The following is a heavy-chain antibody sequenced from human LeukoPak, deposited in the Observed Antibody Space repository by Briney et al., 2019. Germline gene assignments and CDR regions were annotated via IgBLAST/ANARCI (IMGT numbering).Heavy chain of an antibody. Sequence: SETLSLTCAVSGGSVSNSLYYWSWIRQPPGKGLEWIGYIYYNGDTNYNPSLKSRVIISIDTSSNQFSLRLNSMTAADTAVYYCARVLRAASWRSYDYWGQGSLVTVSS. CDR1: GGSVSNSLYY. V-gene: IGHV4-61*01. CDR2: IYYNGDT. D-gene: IGHD5-18*01. CDR3: ARVLRAASWRSYDY. J-gene: IGHJ4*02.